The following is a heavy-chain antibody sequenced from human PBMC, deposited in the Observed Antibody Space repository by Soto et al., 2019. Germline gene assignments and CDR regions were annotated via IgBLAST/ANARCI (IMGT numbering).Heavy chain of an antibody. V-gene: IGHV3-30-3*01. CDR1: GFTFSNYI. CDR2: ISYDGSNK. Sequence: PGGSLRLSCAASGFTFSNYIMHWVRQAPGKGLEWVSGISYDGSNKNNADSVKGRFTISRDNSKNRLYLQMNSLRAEDTAVYYCARDGEIYCSSTSCYRHFDYWGQGTLVTVS. J-gene: IGHJ4*02. CDR3: ARDGEIYCSSTSCYRHFDY. D-gene: IGHD2-2*01.